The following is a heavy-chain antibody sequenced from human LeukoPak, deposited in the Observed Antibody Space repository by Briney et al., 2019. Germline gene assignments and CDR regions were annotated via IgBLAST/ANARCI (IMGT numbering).Heavy chain of an antibody. CDR1: GYTFTGYY. Sequence: GASVKVSCKASGYTFTGYYMHWVRRAPGQGLEWMGWTNPNSAGTNYAQNFQGRVTMTRDTSISTAYMELSRLRSDDTAVYYCATNVVLPAAAFDYWGQGTLVTVSS. CDR2: TNPNSAGT. J-gene: IGHJ4*02. D-gene: IGHD2-2*01. CDR3: ATNVVLPAAAFDY. V-gene: IGHV1-2*02.